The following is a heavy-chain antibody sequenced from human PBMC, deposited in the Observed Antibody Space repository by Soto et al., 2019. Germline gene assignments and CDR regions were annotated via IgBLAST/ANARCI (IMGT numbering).Heavy chain of an antibody. CDR2: IYYSGST. D-gene: IGHD3-10*01. CDR1: GGSISSYY. V-gene: IGHV4-59*01. CDR3: ARGRFGAGRYYYGMDV. J-gene: IGHJ6*02. Sequence: LSLTCTVSGGSISSYYWSWIRQPPGKGLEWIGYIYYSGSTSYNPSLKSRVTISVDTSKNQFSLKLSSVTAADTAVYYCARGRFGAGRYYYGMDVWGQGTTVTVSS.